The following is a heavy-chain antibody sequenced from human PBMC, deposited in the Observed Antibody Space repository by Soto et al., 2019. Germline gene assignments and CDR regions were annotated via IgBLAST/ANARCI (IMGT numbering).Heavy chain of an antibody. CDR2: IIPILGTA. J-gene: IGHJ6*02. CDR1: GGSFSSFS. CDR3: ARINSNYYYYGMDV. V-gene: IGHV1-69*13. D-gene: IGHD4-4*01. Sequence: ASVKVSCKVSGGSFSSFSINWVRQAPGQRFEWMGGIIPILGTANFTQKFQDRVTFTADESTATAYMTLSSLTSEDTAVYYCARINSNYYYYGMDVWGQGTTVTVSS.